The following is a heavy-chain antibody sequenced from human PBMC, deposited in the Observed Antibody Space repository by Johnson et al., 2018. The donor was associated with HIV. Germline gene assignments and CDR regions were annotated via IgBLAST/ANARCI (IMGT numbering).Heavy chain of an antibody. CDR2: INWNGGST. V-gene: IGHV3-20*04. Sequence: VQLVESGGSVVRPGGSLRLSCAASGFTFDNFAMSWVRQAPGKGLEWVSGINWNGGSTSYADSVKGRFTISRDNAKSTLYLQMNSLRAEDTAVYFCASSGSESYYWDLGTNALIIWGQGTMVTVSS. D-gene: IGHD1-26*01. CDR1: GFTFDNFA. J-gene: IGHJ3*02. CDR3: ASSGSESYYWDLGTNALII.